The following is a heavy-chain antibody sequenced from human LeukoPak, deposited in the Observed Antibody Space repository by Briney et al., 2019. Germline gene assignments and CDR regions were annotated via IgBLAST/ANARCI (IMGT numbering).Heavy chain of an antibody. CDR2: IYTSGST. Sequence: PSETLSPTCLVPGASISSSYWSWIRQPAGKGLEWIGRIYTSGSTNYNPSLNSRITMSVDTSKKQFSLKLSSVAAAETAVYYGAREEGSGTYFDPWGQGTLVIVSS. CDR3: AREEGSGTYFDP. J-gene: IGHJ5*02. V-gene: IGHV4-4*07. D-gene: IGHD3-10*01. CDR1: GASISSSY.